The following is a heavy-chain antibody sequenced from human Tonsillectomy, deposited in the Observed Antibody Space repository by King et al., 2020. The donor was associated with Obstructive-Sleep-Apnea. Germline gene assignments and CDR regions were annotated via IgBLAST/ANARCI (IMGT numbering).Heavy chain of an antibody. CDR1: GFTFSSYA. CDR2: ISYDGSNK. D-gene: IGHD4-17*01. Sequence: VQLVESGGSVVQPGRSLRLSCAASGFTFSSYAMHWVRQAPGKGLEWVAVISYDGSNKYYADSVKGRFTISRDNSKNTLYLQMNSLRAEDTAVYYCASLTTAEFDYWGQGTLVTVSS. CDR3: ASLTTAEFDY. V-gene: IGHV3-30-3*01. J-gene: IGHJ4*02.